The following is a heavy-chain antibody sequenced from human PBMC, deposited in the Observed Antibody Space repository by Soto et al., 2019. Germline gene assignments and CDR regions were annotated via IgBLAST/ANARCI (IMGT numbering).Heavy chain of an antibody. J-gene: IGHJ4*02. Sequence: PGGSLRLSCAASGFTFSSYSMNWVRQAPGKGLEWVSSISSSSSYIYYADSVKGRFTISRDNAKNSLYLQMNSLRAEDTAVYYCPRAREYSSSSFDYWGQGTLVTVSS. D-gene: IGHD6-6*01. CDR3: PRAREYSSSSFDY. CDR1: GFTFSSYS. CDR2: ISSSSSYI. V-gene: IGHV3-21*01.